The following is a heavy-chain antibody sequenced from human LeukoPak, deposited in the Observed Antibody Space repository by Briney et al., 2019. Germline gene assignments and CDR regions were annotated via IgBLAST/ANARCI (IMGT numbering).Heavy chain of an antibody. Sequence: PSETLSLTCTVSGGSISSSSYYWGWIRQPPGKGLEWVGSIYYSGSTYYSPSLKSRVTISVDTSKNQFSLTLSSVTAADTAVYYCARDAPPSFSSGYINWFDPWGQGTLVTVSS. D-gene: IGHD3-3*01. V-gene: IGHV4-39*07. J-gene: IGHJ5*02. CDR1: GGSISSSSYY. CDR2: IYYSGST. CDR3: ARDAPPSFSSGYINWFDP.